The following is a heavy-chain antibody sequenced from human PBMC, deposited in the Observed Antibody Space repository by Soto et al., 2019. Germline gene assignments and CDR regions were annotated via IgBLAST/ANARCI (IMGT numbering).Heavy chain of an antibody. CDR3: ARENAVSGDWFDP. J-gene: IGHJ5*02. V-gene: IGHV4-59*01. Sequence: QVQLQESGPGLLKPSETLSLTCTVSGGSISRYYWSWIRQPPGKGLEWIGDIYYSGSTNYNPSLKSRVTISVDTSKNQFSLKLSSVTAADTAVYYCARENAVSGDWFDPWGQGTLVTVSS. D-gene: IGHD2-8*01. CDR1: GGSISRYY. CDR2: IYYSGST.